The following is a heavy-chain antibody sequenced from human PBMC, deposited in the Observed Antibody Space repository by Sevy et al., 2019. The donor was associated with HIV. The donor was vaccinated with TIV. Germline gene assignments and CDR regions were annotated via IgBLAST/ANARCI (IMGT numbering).Heavy chain of an antibody. Sequence: GGSLRLSCAASGFTFSSYEMNWVRQAPGKGLKWVSYISSSGSTIYYADSVKGRFTISRDNAKNLLYLQMNSLRAEDTAVDYCARGTYYYGSGSYSWFDSWGQRTLVTVSS. D-gene: IGHD3-10*01. CDR3: ARGTYYYGSGSYSWFDS. CDR2: ISSSGSTI. V-gene: IGHV3-48*03. CDR1: GFTFSSYE. J-gene: IGHJ5*01.